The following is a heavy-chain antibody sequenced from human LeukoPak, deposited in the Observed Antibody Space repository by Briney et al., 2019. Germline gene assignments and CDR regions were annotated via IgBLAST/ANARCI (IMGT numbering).Heavy chain of an antibody. J-gene: IGHJ5*02. Sequence: SETLSLTCTVSGGSISSSSYYWGWIRQPPGKGLAWIGSIYYSGSTYYNPSLKSRVTISVDTSKNQFSLKLRSVTAADTAVYYCARLPYNWNTNNRFDPWGQGTLVTVSS. V-gene: IGHV4-39*01. CDR1: GGSISSSSYY. D-gene: IGHD1/OR15-1a*01. CDR3: ARLPYNWNTNNRFDP. CDR2: IYYSGST.